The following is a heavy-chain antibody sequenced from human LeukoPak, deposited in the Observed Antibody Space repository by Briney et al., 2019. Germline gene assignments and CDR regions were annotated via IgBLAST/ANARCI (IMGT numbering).Heavy chain of an antibody. V-gene: IGHV3-30*18. CDR3: AKDEDAYCGGDCSSYFYYNMDV. CDR2: TSYDGSKK. D-gene: IGHD2-21*02. Sequence: GGSLGLSCAASGFTFRSYGMHWVRQAPGKGLEWVAVTSYDGSKKYYGDSVKGRFTISRDNSKNTLYLQMNSLRAEDTAVYYCAKDEDAYCGGDCSSYFYYNMDVWGQGTTVTVSS. J-gene: IGHJ6*02. CDR1: GFTFRSYG.